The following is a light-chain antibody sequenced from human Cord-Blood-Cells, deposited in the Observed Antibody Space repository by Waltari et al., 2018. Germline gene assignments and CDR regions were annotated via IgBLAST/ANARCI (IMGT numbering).Light chain of an antibody. Sequence: DIQMTQSPSTLSASVGDRVTITCRASQRISSWLAWYQQKPGKAPKLLIYDASCLESGVPSRFSGSGSCTEFTLTISSLQPDDFATYYCQQYNSYSTWTFGQGTKVEIK. J-gene: IGKJ1*01. V-gene: IGKV1-5*01. CDR1: QRISSW. CDR3: QQYNSYSTWT. CDR2: DAS.